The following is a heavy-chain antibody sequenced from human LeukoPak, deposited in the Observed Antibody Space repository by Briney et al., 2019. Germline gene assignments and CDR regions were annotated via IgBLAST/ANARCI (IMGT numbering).Heavy chain of an antibody. CDR3: AKGRDGYNADFDY. CDR2: ISGSGGST. V-gene: IGHV3-23*01. CDR1: GFTFSSYA. Sequence: QSGRSPRLSSAASGFTFSSYAMSWVRQAPGKGLEWVSGISGSGGSTYYADSVKGRFTISRDNSKNTLYLQMNSLRAEDTAVYYCAKGRDGYNADFDYWGQGTLVTVSS. J-gene: IGHJ4*02. D-gene: IGHD5-24*01.